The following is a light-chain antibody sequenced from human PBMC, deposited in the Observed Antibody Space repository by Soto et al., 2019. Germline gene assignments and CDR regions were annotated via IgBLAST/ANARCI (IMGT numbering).Light chain of an antibody. CDR1: SGSVSTNYY. Sequence: QTVVTQEPSLSVSPGGTVTLTCGLSSGSVSTNYYPSWYQQTPGQAPRTLIYSTNTRSSGVPDRFSGSILGNKAALTITGAQADDDSDYYCMLYMGSGTYVFGIGPKVTVL. CDR3: MLYMGSGTYV. V-gene: IGLV8-61*01. CDR2: STN. J-gene: IGLJ1*01.